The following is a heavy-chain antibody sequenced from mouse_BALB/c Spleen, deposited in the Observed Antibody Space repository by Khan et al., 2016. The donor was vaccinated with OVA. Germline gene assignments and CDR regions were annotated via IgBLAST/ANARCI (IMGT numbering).Heavy chain of an antibody. CDR3: ASGGYWYVEV. CDR1: GYNFTNYG. CDR2: INTYTGEP. D-gene: IGHD1-1*02. Sequence: QIQLVQSGPELKKPGETVKISCKASGYNFTNYGMNWVKQTPGKGLKWMGWINTYTGEPTYADDFKGRFAYSLDTSASTAYLQINNLKTGDSAEYFGASGGYWYVEVWGEGTTVTVSS. J-gene: IGHJ1*01. V-gene: IGHV9-3-1*01.